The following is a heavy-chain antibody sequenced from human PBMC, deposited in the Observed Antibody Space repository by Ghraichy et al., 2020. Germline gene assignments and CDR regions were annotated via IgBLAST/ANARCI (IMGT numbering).Heavy chain of an antibody. CDR3: VAATPSSDH. CDR2: VNTDGSNT. D-gene: IGHD6-25*01. V-gene: IGHV3-74*01. Sequence: GGSLRLSCEASGFSLNTHWMHWVRQAPGKGPMWVSRVNTDGSNTAYADSVRGRFTISGDKARNTMWLQMNSLRVDDTAVYYCVAATPSSDHWGQGTLVTVSS. CDR1: GFSLNTHW. J-gene: IGHJ4*02.